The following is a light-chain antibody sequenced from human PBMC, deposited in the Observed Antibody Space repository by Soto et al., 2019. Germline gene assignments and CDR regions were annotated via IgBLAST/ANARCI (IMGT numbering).Light chain of an antibody. V-gene: IGKV3D-20*02. J-gene: IGKJ1*01. CDR2: DAS. CDR1: QTVRNNY. CDR3: QQYNNWPGT. Sequence: EFVLTHSPGTLSFSPGERSTLSFRSSQTVRNNYLAWYQQKPGQAPRLLIYDASSRATGIPDRFSGSGSGTEFTLTISSLQSEDFAVYYCQQYNNWPGTFGQGTKVDIK.